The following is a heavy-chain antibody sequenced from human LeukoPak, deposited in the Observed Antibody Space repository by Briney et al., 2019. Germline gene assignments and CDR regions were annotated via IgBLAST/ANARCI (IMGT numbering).Heavy chain of an antibody. V-gene: IGHV1-2*02. Sequence: EASVKVSCKASGYTFTGYYMHWVRQAPGQGLEWMGWINPNSGGTNYAQKFQGRVTMTRDTSISTAYMELNRLRSDDTAVYYCARDRQLSFGVVIPRWFDPWGQGTLVTVSS. CDR2: INPNSGGT. CDR3: ARDRQLSFGVVIPRWFDP. D-gene: IGHD3-3*01. J-gene: IGHJ5*02. CDR1: GYTFTGYY.